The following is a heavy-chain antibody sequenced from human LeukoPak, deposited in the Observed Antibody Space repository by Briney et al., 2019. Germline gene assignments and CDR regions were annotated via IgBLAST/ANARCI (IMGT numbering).Heavy chain of an antibody. V-gene: IGHV4-4*07. CDR3: ARWGYFDTSGYFVVEY. CDR1: GGSISSDY. D-gene: IGHD3-22*01. J-gene: IGHJ4*02. CDR2: IYSSGST. Sequence: SETLSLTCTVSGGSISSDYWSWIRQPAGKGLEWIGRIYSSGSTNYNPSLKSRVTMSVDTSKNQSSLKMTSVTAADTATYYCARWGYFDTSGYFVVEYWGQGALVTVSS.